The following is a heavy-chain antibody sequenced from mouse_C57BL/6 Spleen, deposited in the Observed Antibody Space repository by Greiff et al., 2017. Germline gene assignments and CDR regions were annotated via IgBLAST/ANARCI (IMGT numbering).Heavy chain of an antibody. D-gene: IGHD2-4*01. CDR2: IYPSDSET. J-gene: IGHJ3*01. V-gene: IGHV1-61*01. Sequence: QVQLQPGAELVRPGSSVKLSCKASGYTFTSYWMDWVKQRPGQGLEWIGNIYPSDSETHYNQKFKDKATLTVDKSSSTAYMQLSSLTSEDSAVYYCARSHYDYDGFAYWGQGTLVTVSA. CDR3: ARSHYDYDGFAY. CDR1: GYTFTSYW.